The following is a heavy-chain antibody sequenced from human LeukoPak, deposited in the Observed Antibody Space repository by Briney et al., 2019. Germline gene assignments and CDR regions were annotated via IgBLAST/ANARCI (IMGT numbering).Heavy chain of an antibody. J-gene: IGHJ6*03. CDR3: AGGYYGSGSYYYYYYMDV. V-gene: IGHV3-48*03. D-gene: IGHD3-10*01. Sequence: GGSLRLSCAASGFTFSSYEMNWVRQAPGKGLEWVSYISSSGSTIYYADSVKGRFTISRDNAKNSLYLQMNSLRAEDTAVYYCAGGYYGSGSYYYYYYMDVWGKGTTVTVSS. CDR1: GFTFSSYE. CDR2: ISSSGSTI.